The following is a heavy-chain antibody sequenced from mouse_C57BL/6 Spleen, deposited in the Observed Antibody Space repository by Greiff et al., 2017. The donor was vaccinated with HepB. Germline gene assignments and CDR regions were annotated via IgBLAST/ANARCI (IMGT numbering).Heavy chain of an antibody. CDR1: GYTFTSYW. V-gene: IGHV1-7*01. CDR3: ASQTAQALDY. CDR2: INPSSGYT. Sequence: VQLQQSGAELAKPGASVKLSCKASGYTFTSYWMHWVKQRPGQGLEWIGYINPSSGYTKYNQKFKDKATLTADTSSSTAYMQLSSLTYEDSAVYALASQTAQALDYWGQGTTLTVSS. J-gene: IGHJ2*01. D-gene: IGHD3-2*02.